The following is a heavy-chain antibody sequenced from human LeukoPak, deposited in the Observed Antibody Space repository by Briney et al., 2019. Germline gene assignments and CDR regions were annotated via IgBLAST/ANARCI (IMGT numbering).Heavy chain of an antibody. Sequence: PSETLSRTCTVSGGSISSYYWSWIRQPPGKGLEWIGSIYYSGSTNYNPSLKSRFTISVETSKNQFSLNPKSVPAADTAADYCARGPPYGDYGYYYGMDVWGQGTTVTVSS. CDR3: ARGPPYGDYGYYYGMDV. V-gene: IGHV4-59*01. J-gene: IGHJ6*02. CDR2: IYYSGST. CDR1: GGSISSYY. D-gene: IGHD4-17*01.